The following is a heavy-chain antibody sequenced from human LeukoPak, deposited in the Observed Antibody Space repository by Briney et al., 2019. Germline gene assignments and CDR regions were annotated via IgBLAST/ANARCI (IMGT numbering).Heavy chain of an antibody. CDR3: ARDRATVTTSVWFDP. D-gene: IGHD4-17*01. CDR2: INTNTGNP. Sequence: ASVKVSCKASGYTFTSYAMNWVRQAPGQGLEWMGCINTNTGNPTYAQGFTGRFVFSLDTSVSTAYLQISSLKAEDTAVYYCARDRATVTTSVWFDPWGQGTLVTVSS. CDR1: GYTFTSYA. V-gene: IGHV7-4-1*02. J-gene: IGHJ5*02.